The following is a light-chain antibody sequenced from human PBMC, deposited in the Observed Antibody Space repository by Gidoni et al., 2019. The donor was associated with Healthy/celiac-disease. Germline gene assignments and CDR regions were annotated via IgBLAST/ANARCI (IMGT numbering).Light chain of an antibody. Sequence: QSVLTQPPSASGTPGQRVTIPCSGSSSNLGSNSVYWYQQLPGTAPKLLLYRNNPRPSGVPDRFSGSKSGTSASLAISGLRSEDEAYYYCAAWDDSLSGHVVFGGGTKLTVL. V-gene: IGLV1-47*01. J-gene: IGLJ2*01. CDR1: SSNLGSNS. CDR3: AAWDDSLSGHVV. CDR2: RNN.